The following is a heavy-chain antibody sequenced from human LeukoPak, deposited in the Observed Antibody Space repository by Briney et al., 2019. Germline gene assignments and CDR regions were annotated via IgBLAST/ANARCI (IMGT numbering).Heavy chain of an antibody. V-gene: IGHV3-9*01. Sequence: GGSLRLSCAASGFTFDDYAMHWVRQAPGKGLEWVSGISWNSGSIGYADSVKGRFTISRDNAKNSLSLQMNSLRAEDTAVYYCARAPDLDYWGQGTLVTVSS. CDR2: ISWNSGSI. J-gene: IGHJ4*02. CDR3: ARAPDLDY. CDR1: GFTFDDYA.